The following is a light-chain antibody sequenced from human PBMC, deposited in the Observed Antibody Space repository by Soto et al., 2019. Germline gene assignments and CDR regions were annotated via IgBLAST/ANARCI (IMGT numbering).Light chain of an antibody. CDR1: SSNIGNNY. Sequence: QSVLTQPPSVSAAPGQKVTISCSGSSSNIGNNYVSWYQQLPGTAPKLLIYDNNKRPSGIPDRFSGSKSGTSATLGITGLQNGDEADYYCGTWDSSLSVSFGGGTKVTVL. CDR2: DNN. CDR3: GTWDSSLSVS. V-gene: IGLV1-51*01. J-gene: IGLJ2*01.